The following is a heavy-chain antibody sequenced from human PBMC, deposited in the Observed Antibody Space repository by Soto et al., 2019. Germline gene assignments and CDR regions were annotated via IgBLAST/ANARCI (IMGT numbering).Heavy chain of an antibody. CDR3: SRVSSKRRCSGGSYYSLDY. V-gene: IGHV4-31*03. J-gene: IGHJ4*02. CDR1: GGSISSGGYY. Sequence: PSETLSLTCTLSGGSISSGGYYWSWIRQHPGKGLEWIGYIYYSGSTYYNPSLKSRVTISVDTSKNQFSLKLSSVTAADTAVYYCSRVSSKRRCSGGSYYSLDYWRQGTLVTVSS. D-gene: IGHD2-15*01. CDR2: IYYSGST.